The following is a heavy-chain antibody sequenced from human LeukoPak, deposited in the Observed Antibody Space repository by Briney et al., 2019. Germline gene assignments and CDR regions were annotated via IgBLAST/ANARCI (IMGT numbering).Heavy chain of an antibody. D-gene: IGHD6-13*01. CDR1: GFTFSSYS. CDR2: ISSSSSTI. V-gene: IGHV3-48*01. CDR3: ARAPPGAAPSPYDY. Sequence: GGSLRLSCAASGFTFSSYSMNWVRQAPGKGLEWVSYISSSSSTIYYADSVKGRFTISRDNAKNSLYLQMNSLRAEDTAVYYCARAPPGAAPSPYDYWGQGTLVTVSS. J-gene: IGHJ4*02.